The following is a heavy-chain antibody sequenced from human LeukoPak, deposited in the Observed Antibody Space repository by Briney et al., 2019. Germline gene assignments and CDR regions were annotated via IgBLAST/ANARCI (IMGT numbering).Heavy chain of an antibody. J-gene: IGHJ5*02. V-gene: IGHV4-59*01. CDR3: ARGGRSDNWFDP. Sequence: PSETLSLTCTVSGGSISSYYWSWIRQPPGKGLEWIVYIYYSGSTNYNPSLKSRVTISVDTSKNQFSLKLSSVTAADTAVYYCARGGRSDNWFDPWGQGTLVTVSS. CDR2: IYYSGST. CDR1: GGSISSYY.